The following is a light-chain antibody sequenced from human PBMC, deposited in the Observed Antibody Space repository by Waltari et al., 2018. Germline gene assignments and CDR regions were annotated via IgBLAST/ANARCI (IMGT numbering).Light chain of an antibody. J-gene: IGKJ3*01. CDR2: VAS. Sequence: VGDRVTITCRASQGISDSLAWYQQKPGTVPKLLIYVASTLQSGVPSRFSGSGSGTDFTLTISSLQPEDFATYYCQQYYSAPLTFGPGTKLDIE. CDR3: QQYYSAPLT. V-gene: IGKV1-27*01. CDR1: QGISDS.